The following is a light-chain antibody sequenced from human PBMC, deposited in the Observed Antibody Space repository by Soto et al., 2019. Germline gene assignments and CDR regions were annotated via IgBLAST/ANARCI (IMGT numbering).Light chain of an antibody. CDR3: QQRARWVT. J-gene: IGKJ5*01. CDR1: QSVSSSY. Sequence: EIVLTQSPSTLSLSPGERATLSCRASQSVSSSYLAWYQQKPGQAPRLLIYGASSRATGIPARFSGSGSETDFTLTISSLEPEDSAVYYCQQRARWVTFGQGTRLEIK. V-gene: IGKV3D-20*02. CDR2: GAS.